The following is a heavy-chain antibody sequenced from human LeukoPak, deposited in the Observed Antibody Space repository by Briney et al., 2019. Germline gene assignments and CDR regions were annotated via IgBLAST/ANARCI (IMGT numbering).Heavy chain of an antibody. CDR2: IYYSGST. D-gene: IGHD1-26*01. CDR1: GASITSYY. V-gene: IGHV4-59*01. Sequence: PSETLSLTCTVSGASITSYYWNWIRQPPGKGLEWIGDIYYSGSTTYSPSLKSRVTMSVDTSKSQFSLKLSSVTAADTAVYYCARDLDQYSGRFGGFGHDFWGQGTLVTVSS. CDR3: ARDLDQYSGRFGGFGHDF. J-gene: IGHJ4*02.